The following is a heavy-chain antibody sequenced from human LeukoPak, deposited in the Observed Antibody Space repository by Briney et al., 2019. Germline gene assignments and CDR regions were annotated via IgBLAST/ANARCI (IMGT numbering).Heavy chain of an antibody. CDR3: ASGSIGYDP. CDR2: IYSSGTT. CDR1: GGSISNYY. V-gene: IGHV4-4*07. Sequence: SETESLTCTVSGGSISNYYWSWIRQPAGKGLEWIGRIYSSGTTIYNPSLKSRVTMSVDTSKNQFSLKLSSVTAADTAVYFCASGSIGYDPWGQVTLVTVSS. D-gene: IGHD5-12*01. J-gene: IGHJ5*02.